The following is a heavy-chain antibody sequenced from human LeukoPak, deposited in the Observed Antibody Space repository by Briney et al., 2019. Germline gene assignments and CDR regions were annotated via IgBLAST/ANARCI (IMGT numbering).Heavy chain of an antibody. D-gene: IGHD5-12*01. J-gene: IGHJ3*02. Sequence: SETLSLTCTVSGDSISTYYWSWIRQPPGKGLEWIGYIYYTGSTNYNPSLKSRVTISVDTSKNQFSLKLSSVTAADTAVYYCARVYGAGYDFRGAFDIWGQGTMVTVSS. V-gene: IGHV4-59*01. CDR3: ARVYGAGYDFRGAFDI. CDR1: GDSISTYY. CDR2: IYYTGST.